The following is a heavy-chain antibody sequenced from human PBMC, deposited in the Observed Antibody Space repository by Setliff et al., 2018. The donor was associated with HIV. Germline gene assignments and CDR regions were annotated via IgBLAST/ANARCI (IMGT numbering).Heavy chain of an antibody. D-gene: IGHD6-19*01. CDR3: AKSYGSGWSADTFDI. J-gene: IGHJ3*02. Sequence: SETLSLTCTVYGASIDSGDHYWTWIRQPPGKGLEWIGYIYYSGTTYYNSSLKSRVTISLHTSKNQFSLKLSSVTAADTAMYYCAKSYGSGWSADTFDIWGQGTVVTVSS. CDR1: GASIDSGDHY. CDR2: IYYSGTT. V-gene: IGHV4-30-4*01.